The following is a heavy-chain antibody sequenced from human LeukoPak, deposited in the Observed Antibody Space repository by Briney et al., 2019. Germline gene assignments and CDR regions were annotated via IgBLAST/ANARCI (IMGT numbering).Heavy chain of an antibody. CDR1: GFTFGDYA. Sequence: GRSLRLSCTASGFTFGDYAMSWVRQAPGKGLEWVGFIRSKAYGGTTEYAASVKGRFTISRDDSKSIAYLQMNSLKTEDTAVYYCAKEWFGESPFDPWGQGTLVTVSS. D-gene: IGHD3-10*01. CDR2: IRSKAYGGTT. CDR3: AKEWFGESPFDP. V-gene: IGHV3-49*04. J-gene: IGHJ5*02.